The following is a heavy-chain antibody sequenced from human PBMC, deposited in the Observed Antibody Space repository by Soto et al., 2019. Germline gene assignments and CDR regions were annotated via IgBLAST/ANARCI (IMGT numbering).Heavy chain of an antibody. V-gene: IGHV1-18*01. D-gene: IGHD2-15*01. CDR1: GYTFTSYG. CDR2: ISAYNGNT. J-gene: IGHJ4*02. Sequence: GASVKVSCKASGYTFTSYGISWVRQAPGQGLEWMGWISAYNGNTNYAQKLQGRVTMTTDTSTSTAYMELRSLRSDDTAVYYCAREVSLGYCSGGSCYYIAYWGQGTLVTVSS. CDR3: AREVSLGYCSGGSCYYIAY.